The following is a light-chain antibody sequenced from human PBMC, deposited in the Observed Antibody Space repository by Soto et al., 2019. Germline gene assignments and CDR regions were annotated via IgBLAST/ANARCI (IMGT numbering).Light chain of an antibody. CDR3: QQYSNWPET. V-gene: IGKV3-15*01. CDR2: DAS. CDR1: QSVSSN. Sequence: EIVMTQSPATLSVSPGERATLSCRASQSVSSNLAWYQQKVGQAPMLLIYDASTRATGVPARFSGSGSGIEFTLTISSRQSEDFAVYYLQQYSNWPETLGQGTKVEIK. J-gene: IGKJ1*01.